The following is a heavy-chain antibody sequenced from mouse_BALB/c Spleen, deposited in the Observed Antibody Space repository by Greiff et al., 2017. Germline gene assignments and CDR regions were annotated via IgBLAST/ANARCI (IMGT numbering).Heavy chain of an antibody. CDR1: GFSLTSYG. V-gene: IGHV2-9*02. J-gene: IGHJ4*01. CDR2: IWAGGST. D-gene: IGHD1-1*01. Sequence: VQLVESGPGLVAPSQSLSITCTVSGFSLTSYGVHWVRQPPGKGLEWLGVIWAGGSTNYNSALMSRLSISKDNSKSQVFLKMNSLQTDDTAMYYCARDAPLRSYAMDYWGQGTSVTVSS. CDR3: ARDAPLRSYAMDY.